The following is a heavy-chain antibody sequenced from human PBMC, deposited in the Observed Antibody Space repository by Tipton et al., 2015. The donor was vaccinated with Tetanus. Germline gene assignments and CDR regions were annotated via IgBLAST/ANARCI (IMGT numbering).Heavy chain of an antibody. CDR1: GGAFSGYL. D-gene: IGHD3-10*01. Sequence: TLSLTCAVSGGAFSGYLWSWIRQSPGKGLEWIGEINQSGSTNYSPSLKSRVTSSLDTTKKQVSPKLSSVTAADTAVYYCARGDYYGSGTYDVWGQGTTVTVPS. CDR2: INQSGST. CDR3: ARGDYYGSGTYDV. V-gene: IGHV4-34*01. J-gene: IGHJ6*02.